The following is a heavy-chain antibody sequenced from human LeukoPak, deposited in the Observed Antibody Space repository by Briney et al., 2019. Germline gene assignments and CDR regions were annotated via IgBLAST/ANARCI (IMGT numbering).Heavy chain of an antibody. Sequence: GGSLRLSCAASGFTFSSYAMSWVRQAPGKGLEWVSAFSGSGGSTDYADSVKGRFTISRDNSKNTLYLQMNSLRAEDTAVYYCAKDTLHYYDSSGYYQEAFDIWGQGTMVTVSS. CDR2: FSGSGGST. D-gene: IGHD3-22*01. CDR1: GFTFSSYA. V-gene: IGHV3-23*01. J-gene: IGHJ3*02. CDR3: AKDTLHYYDSSGYYQEAFDI.